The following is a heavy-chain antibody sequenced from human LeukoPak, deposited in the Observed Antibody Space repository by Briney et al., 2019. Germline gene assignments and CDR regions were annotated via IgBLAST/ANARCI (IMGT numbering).Heavy chain of an antibody. CDR3: ARVTFGDSIPGY. J-gene: IGHJ4*02. CDR1: GFTFSDYY. Sequence: PGGSLRLSCAASGFTFSDYYMTSIRQAPGKGLEWVSYISGSRTYKNYADSVKGRFTISRDNAKNSLYLQMYSLRAEDTAVYYCARVTFGDSIPGYWGQGTLVTVSS. D-gene: IGHD3-10*01. CDR2: ISGSRTYK. V-gene: IGHV3-11*05.